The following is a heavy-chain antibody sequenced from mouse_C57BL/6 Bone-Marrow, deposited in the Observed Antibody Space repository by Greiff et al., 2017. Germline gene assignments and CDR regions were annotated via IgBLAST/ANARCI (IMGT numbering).Heavy chain of an antibody. J-gene: IGHJ1*03. D-gene: IGHD1-1*01. CDR2: IDPSDSYT. Sequence: QVQLQQPGAELVMPGASVKLSCKASGYTFTSYWMHWVKQRPGQGLEWIGEIDPSDSYTNYNQKFKGKSTLTVDKSSSTAYMQLSSLTSEDSAVYCCAKPYYSSRWYFGVWGTGTTVTVSS. CDR3: AKPYYSSRWYFGV. CDR1: GYTFTSYW. V-gene: IGHV1-69*01.